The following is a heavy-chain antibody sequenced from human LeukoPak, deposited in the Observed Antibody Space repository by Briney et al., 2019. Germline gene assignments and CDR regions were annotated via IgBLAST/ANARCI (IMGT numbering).Heavy chain of an antibody. CDR1: GGSISGSY. CDR3: ARREAVLTGYFGY. J-gene: IGHJ4*02. D-gene: IGHD1-14*01. V-gene: IGHV4-59*08. Sequence: SETLSLTCTVSGGSISGSYWSWIRQPPGKGLEWIAYINDSGTTSYNPSLKGRVTISVDTSKKQFSLKVNSVTAADTAVYYCARREAVLTGYFGYWGQGTLVTVSS. CDR2: INDSGTT.